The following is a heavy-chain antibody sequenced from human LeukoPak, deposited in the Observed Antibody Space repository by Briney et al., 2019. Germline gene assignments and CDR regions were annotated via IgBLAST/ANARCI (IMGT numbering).Heavy chain of an antibody. CDR3: ARLASGSYGPLTPFDY. J-gene: IGHJ4*02. V-gene: IGHV4-59*08. D-gene: IGHD1-26*01. CDR2: IYYSGST. Sequence: SETLSLTCTVSGGSISSYYWSWIRQPPGKGLEWIGDIYYSGSTNYNPTLKSRVTISVDTSKNQFSLRLSSVTAADTAVYYSARLASGSYGPLTPFDYWGQGTLVTVSS. CDR1: GGSISSYY.